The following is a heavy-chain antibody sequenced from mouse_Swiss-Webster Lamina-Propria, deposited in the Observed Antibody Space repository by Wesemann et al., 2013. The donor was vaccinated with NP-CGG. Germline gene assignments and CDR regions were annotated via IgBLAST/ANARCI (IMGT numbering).Heavy chain of an antibody. D-gene: IGHD2-4*01. CDR1: GYTFTDYA. V-gene: IGHV1-67*01. J-gene: IGHJ3*01. CDR3: ARVFDYAAWFAY. CDR2: ISTYYGNT. Sequence: QVQLQQSGPELVRPGVSVKISCKGSGYTFTDYAMHWVKQSHAKSLEWIGVISTYYGNTNYNQKFKGKATMTVDKSSSTAYMELARLTSEDSAIYYCARVFDYAAWFAYWGQGTLVTVSA.